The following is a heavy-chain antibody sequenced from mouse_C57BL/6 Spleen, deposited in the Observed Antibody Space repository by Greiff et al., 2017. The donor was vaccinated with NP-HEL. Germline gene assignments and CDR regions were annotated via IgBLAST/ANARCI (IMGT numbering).Heavy chain of an antibody. J-gene: IGHJ4*01. CDR3: ARAVQDIGYSNYPYAMDY. CDR2: ISTGGGST. D-gene: IGHD2-5*01. Sequence: EVMLVESGGGLVQPGGSLKLSCAASGFTFSDYYMYWVRQTPEKRLEWVAYISTGGGSTYYPDTVQGRFTISRDSAKNTLYLQMSRLKSEDTAMYYCARAVQDIGYSNYPYAMDYWGQGTSVTVSS. V-gene: IGHV5-12*01. CDR1: GFTFSDYY.